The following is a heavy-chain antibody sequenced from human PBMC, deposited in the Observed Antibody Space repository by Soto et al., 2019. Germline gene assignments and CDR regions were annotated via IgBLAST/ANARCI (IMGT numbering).Heavy chain of an antibody. J-gene: IGHJ4*02. D-gene: IGHD3-10*01. CDR2: ISGSGGST. CDR1: GFTFSSYA. V-gene: IGHV3-23*01. Sequence: HPGGSLRLSCAASGFTFSSYAMSWVRQAPGKGLEWVSAISGSGGSTYYADSVKGRFTISRDNSKNTLYLQMNSLRAEDTAVYYCAKDSGPLGSGDYFDYWGQGTLVTVSS. CDR3: AKDSGPLGSGDYFDY.